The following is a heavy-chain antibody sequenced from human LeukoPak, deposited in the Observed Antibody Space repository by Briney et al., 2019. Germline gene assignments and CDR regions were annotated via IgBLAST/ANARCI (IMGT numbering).Heavy chain of an antibody. CDR2: INVSPAYI. J-gene: IGHJ3*02. V-gene: IGHV3-21*01. D-gene: IGHD7-27*01. Sequence: GGSLRLSCAASGFAFSSYSMSWVRQAPGKGLEWVSSINVSPAYISYVGSVKGRFTISRDNAKNSLYLQMNSLRAEDTAVYFCARDLNWGAGALDIWGQGTMVTVSS. CDR3: ARDLNWGAGALDI. CDR1: GFAFSSYS.